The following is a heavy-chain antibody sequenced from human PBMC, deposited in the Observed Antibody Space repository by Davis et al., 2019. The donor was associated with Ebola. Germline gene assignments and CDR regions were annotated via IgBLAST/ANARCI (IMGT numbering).Heavy chain of an antibody. D-gene: IGHD5-18*01. Sequence: PGGSLRLSCSASGFIFNSYGMHWVRQAPGKGLEWVAFITYDGIKKYYAESMQGRLSISRDNPRNILYLQMNSLRVGDTAVYYCANARYSYGAAYFDNWGQGTLVTVSS. V-gene: IGHV3-30*02. J-gene: IGHJ4*02. CDR1: GFIFNSYG. CDR3: ANARYSYGAAYFDN. CDR2: ITYDGIKK.